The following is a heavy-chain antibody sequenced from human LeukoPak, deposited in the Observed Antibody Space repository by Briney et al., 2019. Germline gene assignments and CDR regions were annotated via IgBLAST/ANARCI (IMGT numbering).Heavy chain of an antibody. CDR1: GFTFSDHY. CDR3: ARVLWFGDYDAFDV. CDR2: ISSSSSYT. D-gene: IGHD3-10*01. J-gene: IGHJ3*01. V-gene: IGHV3-11*06. Sequence: KPGGSLRLSCAASGFTFSDHYMSWVRQAPGKGLEWVSHISSSSSYTSYADSVKGRFTTSRDNAKNSMYLQMNSLRAEDTAVYYCARVLWFGDYDAFDVWGQGTVVTVSS.